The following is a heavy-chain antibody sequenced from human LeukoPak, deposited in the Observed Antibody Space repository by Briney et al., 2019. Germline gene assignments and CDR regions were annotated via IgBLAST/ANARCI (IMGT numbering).Heavy chain of an antibody. CDR1: GMTFTGYY. J-gene: IGHJ4*02. V-gene: IGHV1-2*02. Sequence: PSVKLSREASGMTFTGYYIHWVRQTPGQGLEWMGGLNPNKGGTNYAQNFQGRVTLTRDTSITTAYMEPSRLTSDATAVYSCASFGKTWLGGFDYWGQGSLVTVSS. D-gene: IGHD3-10*01. CDR3: ASFGKTWLGGFDY. CDR2: LNPNKGGT.